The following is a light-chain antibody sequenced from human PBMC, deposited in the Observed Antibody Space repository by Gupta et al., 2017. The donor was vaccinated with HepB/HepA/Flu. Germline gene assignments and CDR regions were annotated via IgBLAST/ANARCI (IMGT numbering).Light chain of an antibody. Sequence: SYELTQPPSVSVSPGQTARIPCSGDALPKQYAYWYQQKPGQAPVLVIYKDSERPSGIPERFSGSSSGTTVTLTISGVQAEDEADYYCQSADSSGTYKVFGTGTKVTVL. CDR1: ALPKQY. CDR2: KDS. V-gene: IGLV3-25*03. J-gene: IGLJ1*01. CDR3: QSADSSGTYKV.